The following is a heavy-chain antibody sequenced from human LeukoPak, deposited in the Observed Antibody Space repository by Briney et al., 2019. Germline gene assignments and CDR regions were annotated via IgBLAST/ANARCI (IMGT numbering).Heavy chain of an antibody. V-gene: IGHV1-46*01. J-gene: IGHJ4*02. D-gene: IGHD1-26*01. CDR2: INPSGGST. CDR1: GYTFTVYY. CDR3: ARDGEWELPLG. Sequence: ASVKVSCKASGYTFTVYYMHWVRQAPGQGLEWMGIINPSGGSTSYAQKFQGRVTMTRDMSTSTVYMELSSLRSDDTAVYYCARDGEWELPLGWGQGTLVTVSS.